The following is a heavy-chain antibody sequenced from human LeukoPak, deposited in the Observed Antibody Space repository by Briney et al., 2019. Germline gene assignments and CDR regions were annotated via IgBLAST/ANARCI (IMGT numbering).Heavy chain of an antibody. Sequence: TGGSLRLSCAASGFTFSSYAMSWVRQAPGKGLEWVSTVSSNGGSTYYADSVKGRFTISRDNSKNTLYVQVNSLRAEDTGVYYCAKLAHSSSPDIDYWGQGTLVTVSS. CDR2: VSSNGGST. V-gene: IGHV3-23*01. CDR1: GFTFSSYA. D-gene: IGHD6-6*01. J-gene: IGHJ4*02. CDR3: AKLAHSSSPDIDY.